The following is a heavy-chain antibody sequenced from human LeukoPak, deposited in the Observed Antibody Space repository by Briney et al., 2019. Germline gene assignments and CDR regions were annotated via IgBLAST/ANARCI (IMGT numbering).Heavy chain of an antibody. CDR1: GGSISSYY. V-gene: IGHV4-59*01. J-gene: IGHJ3*02. Sequence: SETLSLTCTVSGGSISSYYWSWIRQPPGKGLEWIGYIYYSGSTNYNPSLKSRVTISVDTSKNQFSLKLSSVTAADTAVYYCARLDGSGWRAFDIWGQGTMVTVSS. CDR2: IYYSGST. CDR3: ARLDGSGWRAFDI. D-gene: IGHD6-19*01.